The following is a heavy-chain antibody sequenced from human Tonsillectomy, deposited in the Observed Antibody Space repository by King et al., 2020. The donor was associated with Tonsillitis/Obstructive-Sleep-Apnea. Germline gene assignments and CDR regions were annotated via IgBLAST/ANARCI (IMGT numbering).Heavy chain of an antibody. Sequence: QLQESGPGLVKPSETLSLTCTVSGGSISSSSYYWGWIRQPPGKGLEWIGSIYYSGSTYYNPSLKSRVTISVDTSKNQFSLKLSSVTAADTAVYYCAGRAYCSSTSCYVYYYYYYMDVWGKGTTVTVSS. J-gene: IGHJ6*03. CDR3: AGRAYCSSTSCYVYYYYYYMDV. CDR1: GGSISSSSYY. V-gene: IGHV4-39*01. D-gene: IGHD2-2*01. CDR2: IYYSGST.